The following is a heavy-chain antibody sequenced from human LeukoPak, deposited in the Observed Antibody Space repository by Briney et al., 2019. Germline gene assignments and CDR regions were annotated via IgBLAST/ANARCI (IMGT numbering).Heavy chain of an antibody. CDR2: ISYDGSNK. CDR3: ARGRGGDGYNWLCYFDY. V-gene: IGHV3-30*03. D-gene: IGHD5-24*01. CDR1: GFTFSRYE. Sequence: GGSLRLSCAASGFTFSRYEMNWVRQAPGKGLEWVAVISYDGSNKYYADSVKGRFTISRDNSKNTLYLQMNSLRSEDTAVYYCARGRGGDGYNWLCYFDYWGQGTLVTVSS. J-gene: IGHJ4*02.